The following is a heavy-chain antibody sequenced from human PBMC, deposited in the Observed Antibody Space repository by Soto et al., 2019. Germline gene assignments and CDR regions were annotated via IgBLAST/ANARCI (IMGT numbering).Heavy chain of an antibody. V-gene: IGHV3-23*01. CDR3: AKDAPGGARTLWFGELLYYFDY. CDR2: ISGSGGST. CDR1: GFTFSSYA. D-gene: IGHD3-10*01. Sequence: GGSLRLSCAASGFTFSSYAMSWVRQAPGKGLEWVSAISGSGGSTYYADSVKGQFTISRDNSKNTLYLQMNSLRAEDTAVYYCAKDAPGGARTLWFGELLYYFDYWGQGTLVTVSS. J-gene: IGHJ4*02.